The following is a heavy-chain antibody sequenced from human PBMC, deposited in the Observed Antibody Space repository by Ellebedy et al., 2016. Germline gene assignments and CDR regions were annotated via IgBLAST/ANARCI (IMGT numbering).Heavy chain of an antibody. CDR1: GYTFTSYY. J-gene: IGHJ3*02. CDR2: INPSGGST. D-gene: IGHD5-12*01. V-gene: IGHV1-46*01. CDR3: ARLSGYNAFDI. Sequence: ASVKVSXXASGYTFTSYYMHWVRQAPGQGLEWMGIINPSGGSTSYAQKFQGRVTMTRDTSTSTVYMELSSLRSEDTAVYYCARLSGYNAFDIWGQGTMVTVSS.